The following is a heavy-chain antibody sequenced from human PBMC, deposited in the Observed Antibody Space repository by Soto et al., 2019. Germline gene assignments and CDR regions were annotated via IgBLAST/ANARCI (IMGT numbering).Heavy chain of an antibody. J-gene: IGHJ5*02. CDR2: IFYTGAT. CDR1: GGSISYNSYY. CDR3: ARLVVVAPVANA. V-gene: IGHV4-39*02. D-gene: IGHD2-2*01. Sequence: SETLSLTCSVSGGSISYNSYYWGWIRQPPGKGLEWVGGIFYTGATYYSPSLKDRVTISVDTSKNSFSLNLTSVTAADTAVYFCARLVVVAPVANACGQPTLVTVSS.